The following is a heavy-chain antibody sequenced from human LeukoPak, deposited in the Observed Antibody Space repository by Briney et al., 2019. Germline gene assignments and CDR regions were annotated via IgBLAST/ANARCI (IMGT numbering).Heavy chain of an antibody. CDR1: GYTFTNYW. Sequence: GGSLRLSCLASGYTFTNYWMSWVRQAPGKGLEWVAHIKQDGSETYYVDSVKGRFTISRDNAKNSLYLQMNSLRAEDTAVYYCARDPDSPVPIDYWGQGTLVTVSS. CDR2: IKQDGSET. CDR3: ARDPDSPVPIDY. J-gene: IGHJ4*02. D-gene: IGHD1-14*01. V-gene: IGHV3-7*05.